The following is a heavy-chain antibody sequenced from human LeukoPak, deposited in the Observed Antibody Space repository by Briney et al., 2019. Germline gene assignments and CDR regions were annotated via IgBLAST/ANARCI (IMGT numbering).Heavy chain of an antibody. J-gene: IGHJ6*02. CDR3: ARGIYYDSSGYLSYYYYGMDV. V-gene: IGHV4-59*01. CDR1: GGSISSYC. Sequence: SETLSLTCTVSGGSISSYCWSWIRQPPGKGLEWIGYIYYSGSTNYNPSLKSRVTISVDTSKNQFSLKLSSVTAADTAVYYCARGIYYDSSGYLSYYYYGMDVWGQGTTVTVSS. D-gene: IGHD3-22*01. CDR2: IYYSGST.